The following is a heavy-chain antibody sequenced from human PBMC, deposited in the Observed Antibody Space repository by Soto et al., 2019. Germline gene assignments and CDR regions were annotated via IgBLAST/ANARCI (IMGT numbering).Heavy chain of an antibody. J-gene: IGHJ3*02. Sequence: DSVKGRFTISRDNARNSLYLQMNSLRADDTAVYYCARAMASYDAFDIWGQGMVVTISS. D-gene: IGHD1-26*01. CDR3: ARAMASYDAFDI. V-gene: IGHV3-11*01.